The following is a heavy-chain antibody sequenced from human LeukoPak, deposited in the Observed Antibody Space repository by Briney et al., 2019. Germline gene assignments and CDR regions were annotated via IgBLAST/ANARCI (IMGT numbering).Heavy chain of an antibody. CDR1: GFTFSSYA. J-gene: IGHJ4*02. D-gene: IGHD2-2*02. CDR2: ISGSGGST. CDR3: AKDRGGCSSTSCYNNYFDD. V-gene: IGHV3-23*01. Sequence: GGSLRLSCAASGFTFSSYAMSWVRQAPGKGLEWVSAISGSGGSTYYADSVKGRFTISRDNSKNTLYLQMNSLRAEDTAVYYCAKDRGGCSSTSCYNNYFDDWGQGTLVTVSS.